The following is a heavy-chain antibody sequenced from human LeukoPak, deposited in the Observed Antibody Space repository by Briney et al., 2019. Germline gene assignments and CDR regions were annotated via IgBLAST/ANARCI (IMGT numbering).Heavy chain of an antibody. CDR3: ARVNINNWHSCDY. V-gene: IGHV4-4*02. Sequence: SETLSLTCAVSGGSISSSNWWSWVRQPPGKGLEWIGEIYHSGSTNYNPSLKSRVTISVDKSKNQFSLKLSSVTAADTAVYYCARVNINNWHSCDYWGQGTLVTVSS. CDR1: GGSISSSNW. CDR2: IYHSGST. J-gene: IGHJ4*02. D-gene: IGHD1-1*01.